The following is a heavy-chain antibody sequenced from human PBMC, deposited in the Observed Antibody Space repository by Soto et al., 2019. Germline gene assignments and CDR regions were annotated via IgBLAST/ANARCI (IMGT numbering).Heavy chain of an antibody. CDR3: ARGAYYDFWTTPGNWFDP. CDR2: IIPIFGTA. Sequence: QVQLVQSGAEVKKPGSSVKVSCKASGGTFSSYAISWVRQAPGQGLEWMGGIIPIFGTANYAQKFQGRVTSPADDSTSTAYMELSSLRSEDTAVYYCARGAYYDFWTTPGNWFDPWGQGTLVTVSS. D-gene: IGHD3-3*01. CDR1: GGTFSSYA. J-gene: IGHJ5*02. V-gene: IGHV1-69*12.